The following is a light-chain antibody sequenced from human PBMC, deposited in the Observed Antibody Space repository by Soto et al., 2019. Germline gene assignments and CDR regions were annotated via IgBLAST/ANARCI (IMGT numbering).Light chain of an antibody. CDR2: KAS. CDR3: QHYNSCSEA. J-gene: IGKJ1*01. Sequence: IQTTQSPSTLSGSVGDRVTITCRASQTISSWLAWYQQKPGKAPKLLIYKASTLKSGVPSRFSGSGSGTEFTLTISSLQPDDFATYYCQHYNSCSEAFGQGTKVDI. CDR1: QTISSW. V-gene: IGKV1-5*03.